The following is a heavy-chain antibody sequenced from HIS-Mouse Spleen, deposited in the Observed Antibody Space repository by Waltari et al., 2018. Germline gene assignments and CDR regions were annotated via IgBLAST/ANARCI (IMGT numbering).Heavy chain of an antibody. V-gene: IGHV4-59*01. J-gene: IGHJ4*02. D-gene: IGHD1-26*01. CDR2: IYYSGST. Sequence: QVQLQESGPGLVKPSETLSLTCTVAGCPISSYSWSWIRQPPGKGLEWIGYIYYSGSTNYNPSLKSRITISVDTSKNQFSLKLSSVTAADTAVYYCARGLVAAGIFDYWGQGTLVTVSS. CDR3: ARGLVAAGIFDY. CDR1: GCPISSYS.